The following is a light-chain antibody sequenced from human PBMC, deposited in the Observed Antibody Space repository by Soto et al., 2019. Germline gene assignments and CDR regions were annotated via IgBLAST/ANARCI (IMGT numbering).Light chain of an antibody. CDR3: QQYFRSPRT. Sequence: EIVLTQSPGTLSLSPGERATLSCRASQSVTSFLAWYQQKPGQAPRLLIYTASNRATGVPDRFSGSASGTDYTLTISRLEPEDFAVYYCQQYFRSPRTFGLGTKVDI. J-gene: IGKJ1*01. V-gene: IGKV3-20*01. CDR1: QSVTSF. CDR2: TAS.